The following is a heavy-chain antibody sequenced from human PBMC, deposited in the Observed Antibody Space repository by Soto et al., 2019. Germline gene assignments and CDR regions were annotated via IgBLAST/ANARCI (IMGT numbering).Heavy chain of an antibody. D-gene: IGHD4-17*01. CDR1: GGTFSSYA. Sequence: QVQLVQSGAEVKKPGSSVKVSCKASGGTFSSYAISWVRQAPGQGLEWLGGIIPIFDTATYAQKFQGRVPITADESTSTGYMDLSRLRSEDTAVYYCARGGWAPDFTVTTPWFDPWGQGTLVPVST. J-gene: IGHJ5*02. V-gene: IGHV1-69*12. CDR2: IIPIFDTA. CDR3: ARGGWAPDFTVTTPWFDP.